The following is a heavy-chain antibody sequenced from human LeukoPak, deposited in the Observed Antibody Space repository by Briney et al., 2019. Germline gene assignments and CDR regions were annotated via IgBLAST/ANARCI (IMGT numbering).Heavy chain of an antibody. CDR1: GFTFNGYG. V-gene: IGHV3-21*01. CDR3: ARNRGGPSYFDY. Sequence: GGSLRLSCTASGFTFNGYGMNWGRQAPGKGLDWVSSISTSSSYIDYAGSVKGRFTISRNNPKNSLYLQMTSLRAEDTAVYYCARNRGGPSYFDYWGQGTLVTVSS. CDR2: ISTSSSYI. D-gene: IGHD4-23*01. J-gene: IGHJ4*02.